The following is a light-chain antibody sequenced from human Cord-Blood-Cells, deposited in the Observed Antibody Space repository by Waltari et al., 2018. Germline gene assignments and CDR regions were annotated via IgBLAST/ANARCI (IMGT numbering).Light chain of an antibody. V-gene: IGKV3-20*01. J-gene: IGKJ1*01. CDR3: QQYGSSPWT. CDR1: QSVSGSY. Sequence: PASVSGSPGQSNTISCRASQSVSGSYLAWYQQKPGQAPRLLIYGASSRATGIPDRFSGSGSGTDFTLTISRLEPEDFAVYYCQQYGSSPWTFGQGTKVEIK. CDR2: GAS.